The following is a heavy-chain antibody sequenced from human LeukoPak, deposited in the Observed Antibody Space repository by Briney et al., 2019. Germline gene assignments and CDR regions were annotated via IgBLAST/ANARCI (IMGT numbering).Heavy chain of an antibody. CDR2: INADNGNT. CDR1: GLTLRSYA. CDR3: ARDFVGSGEAGMDV. J-gene: IGHJ6*02. D-gene: IGHD2-15*01. Sequence: ASVKVSCKASGLTLRSYAIHWVRQAPGQRLEWMGWINADNGNTKYLQKYQGRVSITRDTSASTAYMELSSLRSEDTAVYYCARDFVGSGEAGMDVWGQGTTVTVSS. V-gene: IGHV1-3*01.